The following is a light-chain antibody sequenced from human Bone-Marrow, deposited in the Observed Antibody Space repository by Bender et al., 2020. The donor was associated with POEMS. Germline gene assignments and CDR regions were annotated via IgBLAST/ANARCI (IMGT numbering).Light chain of an antibody. CDR1: RSDVGSYMS. V-gene: IGLV2-11*01. CDR3: SSHAGSSSIL. CDR2: ADT. Sequence: QSALTQPRSVSGSPGQSVAISCTGTRSDVGSYMSVSWYQQYPGKAPKLFIYADTKRPSGVPDRFSGSKSGNTASLTVSGLQAEDEADYYCSSHAGSSSILFGGGTKLTVL. J-gene: IGLJ3*02.